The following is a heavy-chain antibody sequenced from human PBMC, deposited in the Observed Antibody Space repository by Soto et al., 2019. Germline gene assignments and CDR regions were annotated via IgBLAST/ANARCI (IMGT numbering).Heavy chain of an antibody. CDR2: IYYSGST. D-gene: IGHD6-19*01. J-gene: IGHJ4*02. CDR1: GGSISSYY. V-gene: IGHV4-59*08. Sequence: TLSLTCTVSGGSISSYYWSWIRQPPGKGLEWIGYIYYSGSTNYNPSLKSRVTISGDTSKNQFSLKLSSGTAADTAVYYCARRAAVAGTVFDYWGQGTLVTVSS. CDR3: ARRAAVAGTVFDY.